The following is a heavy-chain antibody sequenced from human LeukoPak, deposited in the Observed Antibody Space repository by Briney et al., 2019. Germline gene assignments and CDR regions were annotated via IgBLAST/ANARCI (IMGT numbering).Heavy chain of an antibody. Sequence: SQTLSLTCAISGDSVSSNSAAWNWIRQSPSRGLEWLGRTLYRSKWYNDYAVSVKSRISINPDTSKNQFSLQLNFVTPEDTAVCYCAREVAGTYAFDYWGQGTLVTVSS. CDR2: TLYRSKWYN. CDR3: AREVAGTYAFDY. V-gene: IGHV6-1*01. J-gene: IGHJ4*02. CDR1: GDSVSSNSAA. D-gene: IGHD6-19*01.